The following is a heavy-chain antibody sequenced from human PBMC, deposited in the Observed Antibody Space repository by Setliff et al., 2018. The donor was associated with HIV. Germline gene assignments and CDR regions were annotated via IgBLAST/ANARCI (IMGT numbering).Heavy chain of an antibody. CDR2: FSYSEST. J-gene: IGHJ4*02. Sequence: SETLSLTCTVSGGSIRRSSYYWGWIRQPPGKGLEWIGSFSYSESTYYNPSLKSRVTISVDTSKNQFSLKLSSVTAADTAVYYCARHGQDYWGQGTLVTVSS. CDR1: GGSIRRSSYY. CDR3: ARHGQDY. V-gene: IGHV4-39*01.